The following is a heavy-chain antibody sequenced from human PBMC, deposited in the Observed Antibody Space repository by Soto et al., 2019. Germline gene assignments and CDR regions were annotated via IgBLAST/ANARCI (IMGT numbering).Heavy chain of an antibody. Sequence: PGGALRVSCASSVCTFSSYSMNCVRHSPVKWLEWGSYISSSSSTIYYADSVKGRFTISRDNAKNSLYLQMNSLRDEDTAVYYCARDEQIMVYAHPKIFEAKISLDILGQGTRIIVS. D-gene: IGHD2-8*01. V-gene: IGHV3-48*02. CDR1: VCTFSSYS. J-gene: IGHJ3*02. CDR3: ARDEQIMVYAHPKIFEAKISLDI. CDR2: ISSSSSTI.